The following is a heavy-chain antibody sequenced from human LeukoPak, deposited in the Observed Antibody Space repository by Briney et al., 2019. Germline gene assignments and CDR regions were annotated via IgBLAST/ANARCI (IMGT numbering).Heavy chain of an antibody. CDR3: ARDLGGGDPSQGYHYYMDI. Sequence: SETLSLSCAMHSESSGGDDWTWIRQPPGKGLEWIGEVSPGGSTRYNPSLRSRVTISLDTSRSRFSLRLSSVTAADTAVYYCARDLGGGDPSQGYHYYMDIWGKGTTVTVSS. J-gene: IGHJ6*03. V-gene: IGHV4-34*01. CDR1: SESSGGDD. CDR2: VSPGGST. D-gene: IGHD3-10*01.